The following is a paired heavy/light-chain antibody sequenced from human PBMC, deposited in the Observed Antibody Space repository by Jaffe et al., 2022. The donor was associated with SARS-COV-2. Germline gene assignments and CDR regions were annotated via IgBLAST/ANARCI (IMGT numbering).Heavy chain of an antibody. Sequence: EVQLVESGGGVIQPGGSLRLSCAASGLSVRWNSMTWVRQAPGRGLEWVSVIHIDDTTFHADSLKGRFTISRDNSKNTVYLQMNSLSVEDTAVYFCARLQDHTVRAWFDSWGQGTLVTVSS. D-gene: IGHD3-10*02. V-gene: IGHV3-53*01. CDR1: GLSVRWNS. J-gene: IGHJ5*01. CDR3: ARLQDHTVRAWFDS. CDR2: IHIDDTT.
Light chain of an antibody. V-gene: IGKV3-11*01. CDR3: QCRNSWPPYP. J-gene: IGKJ2*01. Sequence: DIVLTQSPATLSLSPGDRATLSCRASQSISNYLAWYQQKPGQAPRLLIYDASNRATGIPARFSGSGSGTDFTLTISSLEPEDFAVYYCQCRNSWPPYPFGQGTKLEI. CDR2: DAS. CDR1: QSISNY.